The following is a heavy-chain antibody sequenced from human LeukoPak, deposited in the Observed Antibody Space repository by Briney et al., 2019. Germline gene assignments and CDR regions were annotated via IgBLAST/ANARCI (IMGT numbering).Heavy chain of an antibody. CDR3: TYGYCSSTSCYNYYMDV. V-gene: IGHV3-74*01. J-gene: IGHJ6*03. Sequence: GGSLRLSCAASGFTFSSYWMHWVRQAPGKGLVWVSRINSDGSSTSYADSVKGRFTISRDNAKNTLYLQMNSLRAEDTAVYYCTYGYCSSTSCYNYYMDVWGKGTTVTISS. D-gene: IGHD2-2*01. CDR1: GFTFSSYW. CDR2: INSDGSST.